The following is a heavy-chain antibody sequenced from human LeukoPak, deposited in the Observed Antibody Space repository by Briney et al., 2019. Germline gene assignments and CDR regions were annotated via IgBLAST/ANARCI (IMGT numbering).Heavy chain of an antibody. V-gene: IGHV3-48*03. CDR2: IGTIISTT. CDR3: ARDFTTGDNYYYYMDV. Sequence: PGGSLRLSCAASGFTFRTYEMNWVRQAPGKGLEWVSYIGTIISTTYYADSVKGRFTVSRDDAKSSLYLQMSSLRAEDTAVYYCARDFTTGDNYYYYMDVWGKGTTVTVSS. D-gene: IGHD1-1*01. CDR1: GFTFRTYE. J-gene: IGHJ6*03.